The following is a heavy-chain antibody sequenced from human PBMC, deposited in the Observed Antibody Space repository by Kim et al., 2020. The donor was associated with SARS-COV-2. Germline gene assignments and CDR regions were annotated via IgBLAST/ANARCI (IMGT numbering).Heavy chain of an antibody. CDR1: GGTFSSYG. D-gene: IGHD2-2*01. Sequence: SVKVSCKASGGTFSSYGISWVRQAPGQGLEWMGGIIPFIGSASYAQKFRGRVTITADESTSTAHMELTRLTSDDTAVYYCAREGYCSSTSCYVDFWGQGTLVTVSS. CDR2: IIPFIGSA. CDR3: AREGYCSSTSCYVDF. V-gene: IGHV1-69*13. J-gene: IGHJ4*02.